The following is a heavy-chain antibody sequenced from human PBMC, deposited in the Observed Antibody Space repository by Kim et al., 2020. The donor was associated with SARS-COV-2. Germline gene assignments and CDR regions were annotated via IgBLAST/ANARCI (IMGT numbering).Heavy chain of an antibody. CDR1: GFTFSSYW. Sequence: GGSLRLSCAASGFTFSSYWMSWVRQAPGKGLEWVANIKQDGSEKHYVDSVKGRFTISRDNAKNSLSLQMNSLRAEDTAVYYCASGVTAMVPLYFFDYWGQGTLVTVSS. D-gene: IGHD5-18*01. CDR2: IKQDGSEK. CDR3: ASGVTAMVPLYFFDY. V-gene: IGHV3-7*03. J-gene: IGHJ4*02.